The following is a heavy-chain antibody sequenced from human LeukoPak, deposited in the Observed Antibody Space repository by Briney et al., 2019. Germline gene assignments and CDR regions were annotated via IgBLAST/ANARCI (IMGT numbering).Heavy chain of an antibody. CDR2: ISSSGSTI. CDR3: ARVRRDLGYCSSTSCYKYWFDP. V-gene: IGHV3-48*04. Sequence: GGSLRLSCAASGFTFNSYWMTWVRQAQGEGLEWVSYISSSGSTIYYADSVKGRFTISRDNAKNSLYLQMNSLRAEDTAVYYCARVRRDLGYCSSTSCYKYWFDPWGQGTLVTVSS. CDR1: GFTFNSYW. D-gene: IGHD2-2*02. J-gene: IGHJ5*02.